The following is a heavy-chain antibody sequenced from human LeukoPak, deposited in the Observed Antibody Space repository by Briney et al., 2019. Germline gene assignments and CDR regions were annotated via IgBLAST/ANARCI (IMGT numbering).Heavy chain of an antibody. CDR1: GFTFSSYA. CDR3: ARGVAAAGRFYYYYYMDV. Sequence: SGGSLRLSCAASGFTFSSYAMHWVRQAPGKGLEWVANIKQDGSEKYYMDSVKGRFSISRDNAKNSLYLQMNSLRAEDTAVYYCARGVAAAGRFYYYYYMDVWGHGTTVTVSS. CDR2: IKQDGSEK. J-gene: IGHJ6*03. V-gene: IGHV3-7*01. D-gene: IGHD6-13*01.